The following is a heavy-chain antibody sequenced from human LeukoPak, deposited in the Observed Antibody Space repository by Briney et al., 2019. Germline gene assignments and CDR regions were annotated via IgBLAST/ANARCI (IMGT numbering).Heavy chain of an antibody. CDR2: IRPDGGEK. V-gene: IGHV3-7*01. CDR3: ARAFNRGDVFRI. D-gene: IGHD1-14*01. J-gene: IGHJ3*02. Sequence: GGSLRLSCVVSGFTFSNYWMSWVRQAPGKGLEWVINIRPDGGEKYFVDSVKGRFTISRDNAKNSLYLQMNSLRAEDTAVYYCARAFNRGDVFRIWGQGTLITVSS. CDR1: GFTFSNYW.